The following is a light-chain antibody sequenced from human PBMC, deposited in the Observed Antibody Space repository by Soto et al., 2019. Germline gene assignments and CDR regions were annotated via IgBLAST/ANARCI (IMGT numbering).Light chain of an antibody. CDR3: CSNPFANPHVV. CDR2: AVY. Sequence: QSALTQPASVSGSPGQSITISCTGTSSDVGGYDFVSWDQHYPGKAPKLIIYAVYNLLSGVSLRFSGSKSGNTASLTIFGLQGEAEADYHCCSNPFANPHVVSGAGHQLTVL. J-gene: IGLJ2*01. V-gene: IGLV2-14*03. CDR1: SSDVGGYDF.